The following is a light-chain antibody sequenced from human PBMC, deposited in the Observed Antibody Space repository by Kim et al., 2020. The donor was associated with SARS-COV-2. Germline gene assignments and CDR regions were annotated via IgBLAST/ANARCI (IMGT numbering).Light chain of an antibody. Sequence: LAPGERATLSCRASQSVSSYLAWYQQKPGQAPRLLIYDATNRATGIPARFSGSGSGTDFTLTISSLEPEDFAVYYCQQRSNWPPTFGGGTKVEIK. V-gene: IGKV3-11*01. CDR1: QSVSSY. J-gene: IGKJ4*01. CDR2: DAT. CDR3: QQRSNWPPT.